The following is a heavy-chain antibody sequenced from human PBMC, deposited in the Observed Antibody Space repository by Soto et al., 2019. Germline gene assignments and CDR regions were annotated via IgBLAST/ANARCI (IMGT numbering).Heavy chain of an antibody. CDR3: ARPHYGDYVGGWWFAP. CDR1: GGSFSGYY. V-gene: IGHV4-34*01. D-gene: IGHD4-17*01. Sequence: SETLSLTCAVYGGSFSGYYWSWIRQPPGKGLEWIGEINHSGSTSYNPSLKSRVTISVDTSKNQFSLKPSAVTAADTAEAYCARPHYGDYVGGWWFAPWGQGTLVTVS. CDR2: INHSGST. J-gene: IGHJ5*02.